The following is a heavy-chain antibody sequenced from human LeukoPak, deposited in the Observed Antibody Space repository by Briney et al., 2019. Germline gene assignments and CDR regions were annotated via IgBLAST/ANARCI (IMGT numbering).Heavy chain of an antibody. V-gene: IGHV1-69*13. CDR3: ARDSDSGYENWFDP. J-gene: IGHJ5*02. CDR2: IIPIFGTA. CDR1: GGTLSSYA. D-gene: IGHD5-12*01. Sequence: GASVKVSCKASGGTLSSYAISWVRQAPGQGLEWMGGIIPIFGTANYAQKFQGRVTITADESTSTAYMELSSLRSEDTAVYYCARDSDSGYENWFDPWGQGTLVTVSS.